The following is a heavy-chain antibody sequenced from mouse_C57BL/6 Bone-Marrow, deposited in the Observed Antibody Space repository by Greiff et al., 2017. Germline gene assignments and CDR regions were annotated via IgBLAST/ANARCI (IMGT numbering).Heavy chain of an antibody. V-gene: IGHV1-69*01. CDR3: AREAVFFYYAMDY. J-gene: IGHJ4*01. CDR1: GYTFTSYW. Sequence: VQLQQPGAELVMPGASVKLSCKASGYTFTSYWMHWVKQRPGQGLEWIGEIDPSDSYTNYNQKFKGKSTLTVDKSSSTAYMQLSSLTSEDSAVYYCAREAVFFYYAMDYWGQGTSVTVSS. CDR2: IDPSDSYT.